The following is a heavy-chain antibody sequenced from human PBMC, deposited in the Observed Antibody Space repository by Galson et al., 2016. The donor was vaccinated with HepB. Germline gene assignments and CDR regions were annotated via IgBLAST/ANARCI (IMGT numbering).Heavy chain of an antibody. V-gene: IGHV3-48*02. CDR2: ISSPSSTI. Sequence: SLRLSCAGSGFTFSNYGINWVRQAPGKGLEWVSYISSPSSTIYYADSVKGRFTISRDNAKNSLYLQMNSLRDEDTAVYYGARHPLPIAVVTVTFDYWGQGTLVTISS. J-gene: IGHJ4*02. D-gene: IGHD2-21*02. CDR1: GFTFSNYG. CDR3: ARHPLPIAVVTVTFDY.